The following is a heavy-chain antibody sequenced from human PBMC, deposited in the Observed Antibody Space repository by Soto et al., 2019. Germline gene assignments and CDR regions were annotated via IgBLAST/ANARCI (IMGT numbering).Heavy chain of an antibody. CDR2: ISPLKGRT. Sequence: QVQLVQSGPDLKRPGASMKVSCKASGYTFTSYGISWVRQAPGQGLEWMAWISPLKGRTQYSQKAQGRVTLSPDTSSNTDYTEMTTLRVDDPCVYYCASDYGDRTEYVKHWGQGTLVTVS. D-gene: IGHD4-17*01. V-gene: IGHV1-18*04. CDR3: ASDYGDRTEYVKH. J-gene: IGHJ1*01. CDR1: GYTFTSYG.